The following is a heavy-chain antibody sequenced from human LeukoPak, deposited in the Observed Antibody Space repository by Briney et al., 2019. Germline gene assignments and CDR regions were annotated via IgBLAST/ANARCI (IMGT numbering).Heavy chain of an antibody. J-gene: IGHJ6*01. CDR2: IIPIFGTA. CDR3: ARGLWFGELLGPYYYYYGMDV. CDR1: GGTFSRYA. Sequence: ASVKVSCKASGGTFSRYAISWVRQPPGQGLEWMGGIIPIFGTANYAQKFQGRVTITADKSTSTAYMELSSLRSEDTAVYYCARGLWFGELLGPYYYYYGMDVWGKGPRSPSPQ. V-gene: IGHV1-69*06. D-gene: IGHD3-10*01.